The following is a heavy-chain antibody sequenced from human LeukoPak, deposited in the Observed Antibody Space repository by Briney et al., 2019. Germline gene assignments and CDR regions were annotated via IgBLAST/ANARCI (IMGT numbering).Heavy chain of an antibody. Sequence: SETLSLTCAVSGYSISISYYWGWIRQPPGKGLERIASIFHSGTTYYNPSLKSRVTISVATSKNKFSLKLSSVTAADTAVYYCARHPEYLPFDYWGQGTLVTVSS. CDR3: ARHPEYLPFDY. D-gene: IGHD6-6*01. CDR1: GYSISISYY. CDR2: IFHSGTT. J-gene: IGHJ4*02. V-gene: IGHV4-38-2*01.